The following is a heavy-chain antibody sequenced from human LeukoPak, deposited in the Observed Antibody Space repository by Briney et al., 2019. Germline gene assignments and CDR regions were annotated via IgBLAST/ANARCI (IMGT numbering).Heavy chain of an antibody. J-gene: IGHJ4*02. CDR2: ITGDGTTT. V-gene: IGHV3-23*01. Sequence: PGGSMRLSCEASGLTFTSYGISWDRQAPGKGLQWVSAITGDGTTTYYADSVKGRFTISRDNSKNMLYLQISSLRAEDPAVNYCAKMQGYFDYWGQETLVPVSS. CDR3: AKMQGYFDY. CDR1: GLTFTSYG.